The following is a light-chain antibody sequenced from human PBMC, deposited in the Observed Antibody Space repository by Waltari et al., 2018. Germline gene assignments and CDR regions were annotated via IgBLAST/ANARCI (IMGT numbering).Light chain of an antibody. J-gene: IGLJ3*02. CDR3: YSYAGSSTFSWV. CDR1: SSYVGSYNL. Sequence: QSALTQPASVSGSPGQPITISCTGTSSYVGSYNLVSWYQQHPGKAPKLMIYEGSKRPSGVSNRFSGSKSGNTASLTISGLQAEDEADYYCYSYAGSSTFSWVFGGGTKLTVL. CDR2: EGS. V-gene: IGLV2-23*01.